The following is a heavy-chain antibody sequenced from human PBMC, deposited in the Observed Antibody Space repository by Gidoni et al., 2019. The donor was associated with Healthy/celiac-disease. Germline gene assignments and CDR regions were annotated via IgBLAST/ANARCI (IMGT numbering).Heavy chain of an antibody. Sequence: QLQLQESGPGLVKPSETLSLTCTVPGGPISSISYYWGWICQPPGKGLEWIGSIYYSGSTYYNPSLKSRVTISVDTSKNQFSLKLSSVTAADTAVYYCARHVLLVGATTDYFDYWGQGTLVTVSS. CDR3: ARHVLLVGATTDYFDY. D-gene: IGHD1-26*01. J-gene: IGHJ4*02. CDR2: IYYSGST. CDR1: GGPISSISYY. V-gene: IGHV4-39*01.